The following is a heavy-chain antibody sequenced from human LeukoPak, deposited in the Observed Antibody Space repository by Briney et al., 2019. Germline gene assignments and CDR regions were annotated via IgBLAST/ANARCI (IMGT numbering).Heavy chain of an antibody. J-gene: IGHJ4*02. CDR1: GGSISSYY. CDR3: ARARGYYDSSGYYLYYFDY. V-gene: IGHV4-59*01. Sequence: PSETLSLTCTVSGGSISSYYWSWLRQPAGRGLEWIGCIYYSGSNNYNPSLKSRVTISVDTSKNQFSLKLSSVTAADTAVYYCARARGYYDSSGYYLYYFDYWGQGTLVTVSS. D-gene: IGHD3-22*01. CDR2: IYYSGSN.